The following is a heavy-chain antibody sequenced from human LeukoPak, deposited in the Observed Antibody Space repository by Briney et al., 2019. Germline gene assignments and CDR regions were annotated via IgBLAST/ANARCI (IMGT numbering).Heavy chain of an antibody. J-gene: IGHJ4*02. Sequence: GGSLRLSCASSGFTVSSSYMSWVRQAPGKGLEWVSVLYSGGSIFYADSVKGRFTISRDISKNMLYLQMNSLRADDTAVYYCARGAISSWYEDWGQGTLVTVSS. V-gene: IGHV3-66*01. CDR3: ARGAISSWYED. D-gene: IGHD6-13*01. CDR1: GFTVSSSY. CDR2: LYSGGSI.